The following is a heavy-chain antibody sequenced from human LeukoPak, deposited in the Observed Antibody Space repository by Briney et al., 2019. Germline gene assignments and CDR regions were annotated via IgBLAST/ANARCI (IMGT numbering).Heavy chain of an antibody. V-gene: IGHV4-30-2*01. D-gene: IGHD5-12*01. Sequence: PSQTLSLTCTVSGGSVSSGGYYWSWIRQPPGKGLEWIGYIYHSGSTYYNPSLKSRVTISVDRSKNQFSLKLSSVTAADTAVYYCARDGSVGGSGYDFAQLPVTWGQGTLVTVSS. J-gene: IGHJ5*02. CDR3: ARDGSVGGSGYDFAQLPVT. CDR2: IYHSGST. CDR1: GGSVSSGGYY.